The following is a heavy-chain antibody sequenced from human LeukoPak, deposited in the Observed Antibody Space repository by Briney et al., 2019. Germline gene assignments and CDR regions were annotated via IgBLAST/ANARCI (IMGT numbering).Heavy chain of an antibody. V-gene: IGHV3-23*01. D-gene: IGHD1-26*01. CDR2: ISGNGRST. J-gene: IGHJ4*02. Sequence: PGGSLRLSCAASGFTFSNAWMSWVRQAPGKGLEWVSGISGNGRSTYYADSVKGRFTISRDNSRNTLYLQMNSLRAEDTALYYCAARSGISPYYIDYWGQGTLVTVSS. CDR3: AARSGISPYYIDY. CDR1: GFTFSNAW.